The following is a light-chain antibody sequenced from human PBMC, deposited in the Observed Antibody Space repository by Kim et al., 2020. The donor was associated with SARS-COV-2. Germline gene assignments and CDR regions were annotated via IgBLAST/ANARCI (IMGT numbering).Light chain of an antibody. V-gene: IGLV3-1*01. CDR3: QAWDYSTVI. CDR1: KLGDKF. CDR2: QDD. J-gene: IGLJ2*01. Sequence: VSPGQTASITCFGAKLGDKFAYWSQKRAGHSPLLIVYQDDKRPSGIPERFSGSTSGNTATLTITGAQPLDEADYYCQAWDYSTVIFGGGTQLTVL.